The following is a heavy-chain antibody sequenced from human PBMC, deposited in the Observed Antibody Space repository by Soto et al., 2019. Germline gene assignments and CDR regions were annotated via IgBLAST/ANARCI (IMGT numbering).Heavy chain of an antibody. D-gene: IGHD3-10*01. CDR2: ISGVRDYI. CDR3: AREGVHNYTEYYFDY. J-gene: IGHJ4*02. V-gene: IGHV3-21*06. Sequence: EVQLVESGGGLVNPGGSLRLSCAASGFTFSYYPLHWVRRAPGKGLEWVSSISGVRDYIRYADSVKGRFAISRDNAKTSLYLQMHSLTAEDTAVYYCAREGVHNYTEYYFDYWGQGTLVTVSS. CDR1: GFTFSYYP.